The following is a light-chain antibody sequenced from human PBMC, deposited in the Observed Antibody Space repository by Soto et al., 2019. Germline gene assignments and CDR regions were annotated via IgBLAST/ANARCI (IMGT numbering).Light chain of an antibody. CDR1: QSVSNNY. V-gene: IGKV3-20*01. J-gene: IGKJ4*01. CDR2: GAS. CDR3: QQYVSSPLT. Sequence: EIVLTQSPGTLSLSPGEGATLSCRASQSVSNNYLAWYQQKPGQAPRLVISGASSRATAIPDRFSGSGSGTDFTLTISRLEPEDFAEYYCQQYVSSPLTFGGGTKVEIK.